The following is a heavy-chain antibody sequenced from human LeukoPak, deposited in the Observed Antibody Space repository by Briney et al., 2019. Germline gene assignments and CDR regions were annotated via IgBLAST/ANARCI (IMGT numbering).Heavy chain of an antibody. CDR2: IYTSGST. D-gene: IGHD3-16*02. V-gene: IGHV4-61*02. CDR1: GGSISSGSYY. CDR3: ARAMIMITFGGVIVFDAFDI. J-gene: IGHJ3*02. Sequence: PSETLSLTCTASGGSISSGSYYWSWIRQPAGKGLEWIGRIYTSGSTNYNPSLKSRVTISVDTSKNQFSLKLSSVTAADTAVYYCARAMIMITFGGVIVFDAFDIWGQGTMVTVSS.